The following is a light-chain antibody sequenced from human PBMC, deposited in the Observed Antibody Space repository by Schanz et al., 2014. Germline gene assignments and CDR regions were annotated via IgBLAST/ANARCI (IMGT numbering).Light chain of an antibody. J-gene: IGLJ1*01. CDR2: ANS. CDR1: SSNIGAGYD. Sequence: QSVLTQPPSMSGAPGQRVTISCTGSSSNIGAGYDVHWYQQLPGTAPKLLIYANSNRPSGVPDRFSGSKSGASASLAITGLQAEDEADYYCFSYAGSGLYVFGTGTKLTVL. CDR3: FSYAGSGLYV. V-gene: IGLV1-40*01.